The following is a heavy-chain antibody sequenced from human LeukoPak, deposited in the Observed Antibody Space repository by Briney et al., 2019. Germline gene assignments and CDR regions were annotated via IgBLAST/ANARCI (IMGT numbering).Heavy chain of an antibody. CDR3: AKYKSGDYFDAGKRYYFDQ. D-gene: IGHD3-9*01. V-gene: IGHV1-8*01. Sequence: ASVTVSCKASGYTFTSYDINWVRQAPGQGLDWMGWMNATSGKTGQAQKFQGRITMTRDTSISTAYMELSSLRPEDTAVYYCAKYKSGDYFDAGKRYYFDQWGQGTPVTVSS. J-gene: IGHJ4*02. CDR1: GYTFTSYD. CDR2: MNATSGKT.